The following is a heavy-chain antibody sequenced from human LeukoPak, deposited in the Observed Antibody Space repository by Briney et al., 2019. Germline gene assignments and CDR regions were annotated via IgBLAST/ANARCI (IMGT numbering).Heavy chain of an antibody. CDR3: ARGIASSSGAKQVFDY. Sequence: ASEKVSCKASGGTFSSYAISWVRQAPGQGLEWMGGIIPTFGTANYAQKFQGRVTITADESTSTAYMELSSLRSEDTAVYYCARGIASSSGAKQVFDYWGQGTLVTVSS. CDR2: IIPTFGTA. D-gene: IGHD6-19*01. J-gene: IGHJ4*02. CDR1: GGTFSSYA. V-gene: IGHV1-69*13.